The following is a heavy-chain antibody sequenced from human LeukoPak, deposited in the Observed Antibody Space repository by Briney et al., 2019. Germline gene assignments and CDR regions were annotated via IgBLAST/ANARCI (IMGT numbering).Heavy chain of an antibody. Sequence: ASVKVSCKASGYTFTSYYMHWVRQAPGQGLEWMGIINPSGGSTSYARKFQGRVTMTRDTSTSTVYMELSSLRSEDTAVYYCARVYGSGSQKLYYFDYWGQGTLVTVSS. V-gene: IGHV1-46*01. CDR1: GYTFTSYY. J-gene: IGHJ4*02. CDR3: ARVYGSGSQKLYYFDY. CDR2: INPSGGST. D-gene: IGHD3-10*01.